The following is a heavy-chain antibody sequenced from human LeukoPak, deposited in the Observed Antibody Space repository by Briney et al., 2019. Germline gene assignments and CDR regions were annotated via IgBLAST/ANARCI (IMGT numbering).Heavy chain of an antibody. D-gene: IGHD1-26*01. CDR2: IYYSGST. CDR1: GVSISSSGYY. J-gene: IGHJ5*02. Sequence: PSETLSLTCTVSGVSISSSGYYWGWIRQPPGKGLEWIASIYYSGSTYYNPSLKSRVTISVDTSKNQLSLKLSSLTAADTAVYYCARHEYSGSYYGLSWFGPWGQGTLVTVSS. V-gene: IGHV4-39*01. CDR3: ARHEYSGSYYGLSWFGP.